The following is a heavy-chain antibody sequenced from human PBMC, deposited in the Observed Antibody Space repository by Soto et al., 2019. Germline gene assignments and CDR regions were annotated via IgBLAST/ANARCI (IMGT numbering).Heavy chain of an antibody. D-gene: IGHD3-3*01. CDR1: GDSVSSNSAA. CDR2: TYYRSKWYN. J-gene: IGHJ4*02. V-gene: IGHV6-1*01. Sequence: SQSLSLTCAISGDSVSSNSAAWNWIRQSPSRGLEWLGRTYYRSKWYNDYAVSVKSRITINPDTSKHQYSLQLNSVTPEDRAVYYCARLKGRFLEWTNFNYSGQGTLDTLSA. CDR3: ARLKGRFLEWTNFNY.